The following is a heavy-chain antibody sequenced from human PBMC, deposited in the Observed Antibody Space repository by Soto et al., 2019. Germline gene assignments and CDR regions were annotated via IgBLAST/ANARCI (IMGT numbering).Heavy chain of an antibody. CDR1: GGTFSSYA. CDR3: ARSQGSSTSLEIYYYYYYGMDG. J-gene: IGHJ6*02. V-gene: IGHV1-69*01. CDR2: IIPISGTA. D-gene: IGHD2-2*01. Sequence: QVQLVQSGAEVKKPGSSVKVSCKASGGTFSSYAISWVRQAPGQGLEWRGGIIPISGTANYAQKFQGRVTITADESTSTAYMELSSLRSEVTAVYYCARSQGSSTSLEIYYYYYYGMDGWGQGSTVTVSS.